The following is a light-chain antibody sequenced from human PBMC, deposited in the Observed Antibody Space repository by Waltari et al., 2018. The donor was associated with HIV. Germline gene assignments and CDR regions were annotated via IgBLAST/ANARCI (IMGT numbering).Light chain of an antibody. V-gene: IGLV1-51*01. J-gene: IGLJ3*02. CDR2: DSN. CDR1: SSNIGNNY. Sequence: QSVLTQPPSVSAAPGQKVFISCSGSSSNIGNNYVPCYQQLPGTAPKLLMYDSNKRPSGIPDRFSGSKSGTSATLAITGLQTGDEADYYCVTWDFSLSAVVFGGGTKLTVL. CDR3: VTWDFSLSAVV.